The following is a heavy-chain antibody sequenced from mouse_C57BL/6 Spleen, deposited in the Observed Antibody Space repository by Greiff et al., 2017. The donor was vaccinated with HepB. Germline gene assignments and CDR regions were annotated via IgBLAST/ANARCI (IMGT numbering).Heavy chain of an antibody. V-gene: IGHV5-9-1*02. CDR1: GFTFSSYA. Sequence: EVKLMESGEGLVKPGGSLKLSCAASGFTFSSYAMSWVRQTPEKRLEWVAYISSGGDYIYYADTVKGRFTISRDNARNTLYLQMSSLKSEDTAMYYCTRGSSYPDWYFDVWGTGTTVTVSS. CDR3: TRGSSYPDWYFDV. D-gene: IGHD1-1*01. CDR2: ISSGGDYI. J-gene: IGHJ1*03.